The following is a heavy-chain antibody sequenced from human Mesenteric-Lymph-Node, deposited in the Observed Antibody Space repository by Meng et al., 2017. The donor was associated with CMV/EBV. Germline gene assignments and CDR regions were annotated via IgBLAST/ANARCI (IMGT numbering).Heavy chain of an antibody. V-gene: IGHV3-30-3*01. Sequence: GESLKISCAVSGFTLSSYAMYWARQAPGKGLEWVAVISFDGNNKYYADSVKGRFTISRDNSKSTLYLQMNSLRAEDTAVYFCAREGPSRSGYFDYWGQGTLVTVSS. J-gene: IGHJ4*02. CDR2: ISFDGNNK. CDR3: AREGPSRSGYFDY. D-gene: IGHD3-3*01. CDR1: GFTLSSYA.